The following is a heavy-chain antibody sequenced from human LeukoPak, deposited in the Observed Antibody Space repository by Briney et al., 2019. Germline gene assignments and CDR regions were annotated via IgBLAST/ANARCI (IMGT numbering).Heavy chain of an antibody. V-gene: IGHV4-39*01. CDR2: LYLSRTT. Sequence: SETLSLTCTVSGGSISGGSHHWGWFRQSPGKGLEWIGSLYLSRTTYYNPSLNSRVTISVDTSKNQFSLQLNSVTAADTAVYYCVRHDGRGGATMGSLDSWGQGSLVTVSS. CDR3: VRHDGRGGATMGSLDS. J-gene: IGHJ4*02. D-gene: IGHD5-12*01. CDR1: GGSISGGSHH.